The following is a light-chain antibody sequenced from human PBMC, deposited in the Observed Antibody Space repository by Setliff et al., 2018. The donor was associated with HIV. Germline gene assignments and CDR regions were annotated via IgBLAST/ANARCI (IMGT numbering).Light chain of an antibody. J-gene: IGLJ1*01. CDR3: CSYASSSLSYV. CDR2: EVS. Sequence: QSALTQPASVSGSPGQSITISCTGTSSDVGSYNLVPWYQQHPGKAPKLMIYEVSKRPSGVSDRFSGSKSGNTASLTISRLQAEDEADYYCCSYASSSLSYVFGAGTKVTVL. CDR1: SSDVGSYNL. V-gene: IGLV2-23*02.